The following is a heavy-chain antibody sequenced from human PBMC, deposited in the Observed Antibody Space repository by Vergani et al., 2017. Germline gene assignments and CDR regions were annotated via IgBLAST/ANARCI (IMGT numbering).Heavy chain of an antibody. Sequence: EVQLVQSGAEVKKPGASLKISCQGSGYSITNYWIAWVRQRPGKGLEWMVIIHAGDSDVRYSPSFQGQVTMSVDKSLSTAYLQWSSLKTSDTATYYCAKTHDFSSLYSSYNWFDPWGQGTQVTVSS. CDR1: GYSITNYW. CDR2: IHAGDSDV. D-gene: IGHD3-3*01. CDR3: AKTHDFSSLYSSYNWFDP. J-gene: IGHJ5*02. V-gene: IGHV5-51*03.